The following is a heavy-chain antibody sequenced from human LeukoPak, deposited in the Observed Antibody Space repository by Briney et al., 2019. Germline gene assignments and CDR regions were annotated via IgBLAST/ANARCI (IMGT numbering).Heavy chain of an antibody. CDR3: AREEGAGYDILTGYFFSTTHNWFDP. CDR1: GYTFTGYY. J-gene: IGHJ5*02. D-gene: IGHD3-9*01. CDR2: INPNSGGT. Sequence: ASVKVSCKASGYTFTGYYMHWVRQAPGQGLEWMGWINPNSGGTNYPQRFQGRVTMTRDTSISTAYMELSRLRSDDTAVYYCAREEGAGYDILTGYFFSTTHNWFDPWGQGTLVTVSS. V-gene: IGHV1-2*02.